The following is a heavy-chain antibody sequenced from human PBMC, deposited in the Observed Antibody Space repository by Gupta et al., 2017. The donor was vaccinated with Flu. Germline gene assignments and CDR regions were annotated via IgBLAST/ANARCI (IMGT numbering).Heavy chain of an antibody. CDR2: ISSSSSYR. Sequence: FTFSSYSMNWVRQAPGKGLEWVSSISSSSSYRDDADSVKGGFTIARDNAKNSLYMQMNSLRAEDTAVYYGAGSRKVGATCYWGQGTLVTVSS. CDR1: FTFSSYS. CDR3: AGSRKVGATCY. V-gene: IGHV3-21*01. D-gene: IGHD1-26*01. J-gene: IGHJ4*02.